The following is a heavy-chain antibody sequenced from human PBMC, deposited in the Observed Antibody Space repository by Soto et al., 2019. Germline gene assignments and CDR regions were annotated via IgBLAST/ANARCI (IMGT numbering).Heavy chain of an antibody. Sequence: PXETLSLTCTVSCGSISSSSYYWGWIRQPPGNGLEWIGIIYYSGSTYYNPSLKSRVTISVDTSNNQFSLKLSSVTAADTAVYYCAGHRGSSLIRFDHCGQGKIVTVS. CDR1: CGSISSSSYY. D-gene: IGHD6-13*01. J-gene: IGHJ5*02. CDR3: AGHRGSSLIRFDH. CDR2: IYYSGST. V-gene: IGHV4-39*01.